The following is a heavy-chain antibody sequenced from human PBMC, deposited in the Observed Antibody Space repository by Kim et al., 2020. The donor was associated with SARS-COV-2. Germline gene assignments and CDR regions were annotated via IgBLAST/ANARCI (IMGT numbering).Heavy chain of an antibody. CDR3: ARGTTSQGKAFDI. D-gene: IGHD4-17*01. CDR1: GGSISYYY. J-gene: IGHJ3*02. V-gene: IGHV4-59*13. CDR2: IYYSGST. Sequence: SETLSLTCTVSGGSISYYYWSWIRQPPGKGLEWIGYIYYSGSTYYNPSLKSRVTISVDTSKNQFSLKLSSVTAADTAVYYCARGTTSQGKAFDIWGQGTMVTVSS.